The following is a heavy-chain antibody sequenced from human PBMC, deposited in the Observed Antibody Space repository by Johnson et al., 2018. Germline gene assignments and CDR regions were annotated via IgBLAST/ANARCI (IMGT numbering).Heavy chain of an antibody. CDR2: IHSDGSST. CDR1: GFTFSSYW. V-gene: IGHV3-74*01. D-gene: IGHD3-22*01. J-gene: IGHJ3*02. Sequence: VQLQESGGGLVQPGGSLRLSCAASGFTFSSYWMHWVRQAPGKGLVWVSRIHSDGSSTSYADSVKGRFTISRDNAKNTLYLKMNSLRAEDTAVYYCARVLGYDSPIWGQGTMVTVSS. CDR3: ARVLGYDSPI.